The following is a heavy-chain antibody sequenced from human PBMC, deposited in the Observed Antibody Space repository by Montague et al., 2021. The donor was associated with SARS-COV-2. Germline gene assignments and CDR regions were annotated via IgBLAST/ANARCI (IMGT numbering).Heavy chain of an antibody. D-gene: IGHD2-2*01. CDR2: INHSGST. V-gene: IGHV4-34*01. J-gene: IGHJ4*02. CDR1: GESFSGYY. Sequence: SETLSLTCAVYGESFSGYYWSWIRQPPGKGLEWIGEINHSGSTSSNPSLKSRLTISVDTSKNQFSLKLSSVTAADTAVYYCARPSCSSTSCYGPLWYWGQGTLVTVSS. CDR3: ARPSCSSTSCYGPLWY.